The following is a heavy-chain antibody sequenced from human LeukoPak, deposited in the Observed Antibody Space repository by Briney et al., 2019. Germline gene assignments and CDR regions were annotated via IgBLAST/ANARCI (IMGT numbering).Heavy chain of an antibody. CDR3: AYTRSYDLFEF. CDR2: IFDNGTT. Sequence: SETLFLTCTVSGVSIRSSNYFWGWIRQPPGKGLEWIGTIFDNGTTYYRQSLKARVTISVDTSKNQFSLNLRSLTATDTAVYYCAYTRSYDLFEFWGQGTLVTVSS. CDR1: GVSIRSSNYF. D-gene: IGHD1-26*01. V-gene: IGHV4-39*01. J-gene: IGHJ4*02.